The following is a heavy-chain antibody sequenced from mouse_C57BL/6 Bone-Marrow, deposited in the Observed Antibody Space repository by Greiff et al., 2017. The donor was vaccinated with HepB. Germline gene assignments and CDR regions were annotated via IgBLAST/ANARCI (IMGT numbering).Heavy chain of an antibody. V-gene: IGHV5-9*01. CDR2: ISGGGGKT. D-gene: IGHD2-3*01. J-gene: IGHJ2*01. Sequence: VQLKESGGGLVKPGGSLKLSCAASGFTFSSYTMSWVRQTPEKRLEWVATISGGGGKTYYPDSVKGRFTMSRDTTKNTLYLQMSSLRSKDTALYYGARDGYYPYYFDYWGQGTTLTVSS. CDR1: GFTFSSYT. CDR3: ARDGYYPYYFDY.